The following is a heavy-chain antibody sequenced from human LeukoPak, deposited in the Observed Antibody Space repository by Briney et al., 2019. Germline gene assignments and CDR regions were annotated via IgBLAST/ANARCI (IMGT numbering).Heavy chain of an antibody. CDR1: GFTFSSYE. CDR3: ARMGGWSSYYYYYYMDV. Sequence: GGSLRLSCAASGFTFSSYEKNWVRQAPGKALEGFSYISSSGSTIYYADSVKGRFRISRDNAKNSLYLQMNSLSAEDTAVYYCARMGGWSSYYYYYYMDVWGKGTTVTVSS. J-gene: IGHJ6*03. V-gene: IGHV3-48*03. D-gene: IGHD6-19*01. CDR2: ISSSGSTI.